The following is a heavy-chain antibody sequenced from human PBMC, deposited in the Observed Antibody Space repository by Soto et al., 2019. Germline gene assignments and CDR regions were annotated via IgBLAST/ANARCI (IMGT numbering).Heavy chain of an antibody. Sequence: QVQLVESGGGVVQPGTSLRLSCAASGFTFSNYGMHWVRQTPGKGLEWVALILYDGSNKYYADSVKGRFTISRDNSKNTLYLQVSSLRAEYTAVYYCAKSRDAYNFYFYYGMDVWGQGTSVTVSS. V-gene: IGHV3-30*18. J-gene: IGHJ6*02. CDR1: GFTFSNYG. CDR2: ILYDGSNK. D-gene: IGHD1-1*01. CDR3: AKSRDAYNFYFYYGMDV.